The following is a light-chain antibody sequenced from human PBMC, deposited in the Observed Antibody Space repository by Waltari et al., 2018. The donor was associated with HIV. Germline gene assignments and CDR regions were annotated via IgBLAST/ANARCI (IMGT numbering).Light chain of an antibody. V-gene: IGLV1-44*01. Sequence: QSVLTQPPSASGTPGQRVTISCSGSSSNIGDNTVNWYQQLPGTAPKLLINTNTQRPSGVPDRFSGSKSCTSASLAISGLQSEDEADYYCATWDDSLNGHVVFGGGTKLTVL. CDR1: SSNIGDNT. CDR3: ATWDDSLNGHVV. J-gene: IGLJ2*01. CDR2: TNT.